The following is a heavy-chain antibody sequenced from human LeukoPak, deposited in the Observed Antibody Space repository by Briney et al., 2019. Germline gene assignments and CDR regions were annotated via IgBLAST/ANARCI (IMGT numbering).Heavy chain of an antibody. D-gene: IGHD6-19*01. Sequence: PGGSLRLSCAAPGFTFSSYWMHWVRQAPGKGLVWVSRINSDGSSTSYADSVKGRFTISRDNAKNTLYLQMNSLRAEDTAVYYCAREGIAVAGTALYYYYMDVWGKGTTVTISS. CDR1: GFTFSSYW. CDR2: INSDGSST. CDR3: AREGIAVAGTALYYYYMDV. V-gene: IGHV3-74*01. J-gene: IGHJ6*03.